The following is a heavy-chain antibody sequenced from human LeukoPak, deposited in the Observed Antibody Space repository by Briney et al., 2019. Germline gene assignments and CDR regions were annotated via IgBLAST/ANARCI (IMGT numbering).Heavy chain of an antibody. D-gene: IGHD6-19*01. CDR2: IIPMFGTA. V-gene: IGHV1-69*06. Sequence: SVKVSCKASGGTFSSYEISWVRQAPGQGLEWMGGIIPMFGTAKYAQKFQGRVTITADKSTSTAYMELRSLRSDDTAVYYCAREPAIAVAASGSDYWGQGTLVTVSS. CDR3: AREPAIAVAASGSDY. J-gene: IGHJ4*02. CDR1: GGTFSSYE.